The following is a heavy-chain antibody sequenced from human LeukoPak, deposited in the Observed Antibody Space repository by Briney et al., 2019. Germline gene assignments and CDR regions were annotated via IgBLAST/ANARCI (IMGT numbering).Heavy chain of an antibody. J-gene: IGHJ6*03. CDR3: ARDSSSWYYYMDV. D-gene: IGHD6-13*01. CDR2: IIPIFGTA. V-gene: IGHV1-69*06. CDR1: GGTFRSYA. Sequence: SVKVSCKASGGTFRSYAISWVRQAPGQGLEWMGGIIPIFGTANYAQKFQGRVTITADKSTSTAYMELSSLRSEDTAVYYCARDSSSWYYYMDVWGKGTTVTVSS.